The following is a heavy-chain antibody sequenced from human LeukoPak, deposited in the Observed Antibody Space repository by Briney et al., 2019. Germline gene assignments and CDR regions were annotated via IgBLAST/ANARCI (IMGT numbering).Heavy chain of an antibody. D-gene: IGHD3-10*01. J-gene: IGHJ6*03. V-gene: IGHV1-46*01. CDR2: IIPSVGST. Sequence: ASVKVSCKASGYTFTSYYMHSVRQAPGQGLEWMGRIIPSVGSTSDAPQFQGRVTMTREMSTSTVYMELRRLRLEDTALYYCARASPSMVRGTRDTYTDVWGKGTTVTISS. CDR1: GYTFTSYY. CDR3: ARASPSMVRGTRDTYTDV.